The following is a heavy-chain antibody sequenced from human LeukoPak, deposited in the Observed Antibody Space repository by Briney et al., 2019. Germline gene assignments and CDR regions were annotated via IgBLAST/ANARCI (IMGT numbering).Heavy chain of an antibody. D-gene: IGHD5-12*01. CDR3: ARSIEPIYSGHIDC. CDR2: VIPIFGTA. V-gene: IGHV1-69*13. J-gene: IGHJ4*02. Sequence: SVKVSCKASGGTFSSYAISWVRQAPGQGLEWMGGVIPIFGTANYAQKFQGRVTISADESTSTAYMELSSLRSEDTAVYYCARSIEPIYSGHIDCWGQGTLVTVSS. CDR1: GGTFSSYA.